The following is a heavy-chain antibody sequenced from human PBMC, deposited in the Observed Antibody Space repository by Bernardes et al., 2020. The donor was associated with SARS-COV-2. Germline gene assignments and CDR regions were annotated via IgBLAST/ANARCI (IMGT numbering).Heavy chain of an antibody. CDR2: IYPDDSET. J-gene: IGHJ4*02. CDR1: GLTFSEAW. CDR3: AAAVRGLYFDY. V-gene: IGHV5-51*01. Sequence: GASLKISCKTSGLTFSEAWIGWVRQMPGKGLEWMGIIYPDDSETDYSPSFQGRVTFSADKSTTTAYLQWNSLKASDTAMYFCAAAVRGLYFDYWGQGTLVTVSS.